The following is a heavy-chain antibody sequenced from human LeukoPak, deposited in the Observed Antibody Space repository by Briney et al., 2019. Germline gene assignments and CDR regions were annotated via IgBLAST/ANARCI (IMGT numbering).Heavy chain of an antibody. CDR3: SIWFGEGGSKPLIDY. J-gene: IGHJ4*02. CDR1: GGSISSSSYY. CDR2: IYYSGST. V-gene: IGHV4-39*07. Sequence: SETLSLTCTVSGGSISSSSYYWGWIRQPPGKGLEWIGSIYYSGSTYYNPSLKSRVTISVDTSKNQFSLKLSSVTAADTAVYYCSIWFGEGGSKPLIDYWGQGTLVTVSS. D-gene: IGHD3-10*01.